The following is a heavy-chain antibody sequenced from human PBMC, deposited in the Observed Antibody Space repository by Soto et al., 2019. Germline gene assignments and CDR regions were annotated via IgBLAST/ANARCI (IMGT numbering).Heavy chain of an antibody. J-gene: IGHJ4*02. CDR2: ISSSSSTI. CDR3: ARGLYYYDSSGYWGY. V-gene: IGHV3-48*02. Sequence: GGSLRLSCAASGFTFSSYSMNWVRQAPGKGLEWVSYISSSSSTIYYTDSVKGRFTISRDNAKNSLYLQMNSLRDEDTAVYYCARGLYYYDSSGYWGYWGQGTLVTVSS. CDR1: GFTFSSYS. D-gene: IGHD3-22*01.